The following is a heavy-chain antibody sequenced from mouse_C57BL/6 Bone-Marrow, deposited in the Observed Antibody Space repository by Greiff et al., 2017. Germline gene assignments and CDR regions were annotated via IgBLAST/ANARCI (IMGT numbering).Heavy chain of an antibody. CDR3: ARQADYDVDY. V-gene: IGHV5-15*04. CDR2: ISNLADSI. CDR1: GFTFSDYG. Sequence: EVMLVESGGGLVQPGGSLKLSCAASGFTFSDYGMAWVRQAPRKGPVWVAFISNLADSIYYADTVTGGFTISRENAKNTLYLEMSSLRSEDTAMYYWARQADYDVDYWGQGTTLTVSS. D-gene: IGHD2-4*01. J-gene: IGHJ2*01.